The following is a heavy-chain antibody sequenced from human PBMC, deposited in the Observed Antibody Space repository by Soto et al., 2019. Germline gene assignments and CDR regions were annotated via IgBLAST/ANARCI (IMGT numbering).Heavy chain of an antibody. CDR1: GFSLSTSGVG. CDR2: IYWDDDK. J-gene: IGHJ4*02. Sequence: QITLKESGPTLVKPTQTLTLTCTFSGFSLSTSGVGVGWIRQPPGKALEWLALIYWDDDKRYSPSLKSRLTITKDTSNNQVVLTMTNMDPVDTDTYYCAHVYGGYDNFDYWGQGTLVTVSS. D-gene: IGHD5-12*01. CDR3: AHVYGGYDNFDY. V-gene: IGHV2-5*02.